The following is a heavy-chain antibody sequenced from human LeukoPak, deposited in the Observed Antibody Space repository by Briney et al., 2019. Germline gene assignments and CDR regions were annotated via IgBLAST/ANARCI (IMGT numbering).Heavy chain of an antibody. D-gene: IGHD2-15*01. J-gene: IGHJ4*02. CDR1: GYTFTGYY. CDR3: ARGRNIGVVGAATNLEDC. CDR2: INPNSGGT. V-gene: IGHV1-2*02. Sequence: ASVKVSCKASGYTFTGYYMHWVRQAPGQGLEWMGWINPNSGGTNYAQKFQGRVTMTRDTSISTTYMELSSLRTDDAAVYYCARGRNIGVVGAATNLEDCWGPGIMVTASS.